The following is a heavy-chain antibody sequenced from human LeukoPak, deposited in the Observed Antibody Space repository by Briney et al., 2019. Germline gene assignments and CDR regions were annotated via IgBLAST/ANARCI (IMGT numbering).Heavy chain of an antibody. CDR3: ARGGGLLRLYNWFDP. J-gene: IGHJ5*02. V-gene: IGHV3-74*01. CDR2: TNSDGSSR. CDR1: GFTFSGHW. D-gene: IGHD4-23*01. Sequence: PGGSLRLSCAVSGFTFSGHWMFWVRQAPGKGLEWVSSTNSDGSSRGYTDSVKGRFTISRDNAKNSLYLQMNSLRAEDTAVYYCARGGGLLRLYNWFDPWGQGTLVTVSS.